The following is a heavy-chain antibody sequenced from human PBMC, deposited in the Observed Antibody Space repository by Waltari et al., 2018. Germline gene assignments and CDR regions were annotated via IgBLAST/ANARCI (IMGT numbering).Heavy chain of an antibody. Sequence: QLQLQESGPGLVKPSETLSLTCTVPGGSRISRTNFWVWIRQPPGKGLEWIGSIYSSGNTYYNPSLKSRVTVSLDASKDRFSLKLSSVTAADTAVYYCARKLRPPFSSFHSWGLGTLVTVSS. J-gene: IGHJ4*02. D-gene: IGHD4-17*01. CDR3: ARKLRPPFSSFHS. CDR1: GGSRISRTNF. V-gene: IGHV4-39*01. CDR2: IYSSGNT.